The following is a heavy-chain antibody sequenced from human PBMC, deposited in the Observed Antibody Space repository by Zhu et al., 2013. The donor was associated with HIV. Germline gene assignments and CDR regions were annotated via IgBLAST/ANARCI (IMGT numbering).Heavy chain of an antibody. V-gene: IGHV1-69*09. CDR1: GVKLKFHA. J-gene: IGHJ4*02. CDR2: ILPALAST. D-gene: IGHD5-12*01. Sequence: QVQLMQSGPEVKRPGSSVRVSCQASGVKLKFHATSWIRQAPGQGLEWLGSILPALASTKYGRNFQGRVSFTADTSQNTVYMELTNLKPDDSAVYYCARDPLRLIDYNEGYFDQWGQGTLVTVSS. CDR3: ARDPLRLIDYNEGYFDQ.